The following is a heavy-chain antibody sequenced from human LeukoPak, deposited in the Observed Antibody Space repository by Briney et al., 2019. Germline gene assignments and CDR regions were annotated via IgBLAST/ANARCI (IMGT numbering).Heavy chain of an antibody. Sequence: GGSLRLSCAASGFTFSNYAMTWVRQAPGKGLEWVSSVSGGDGNTYYADSVKGRFSISRDNSKNTVYLQMSGLRAEDTAIYHCAKDRAVGPTADAFDIWGQGTVVIVSS. CDR2: VSGGDGNT. V-gene: IGHV3-23*01. D-gene: IGHD1-26*01. CDR3: AKDRAVGPTADAFDI. J-gene: IGHJ3*02. CDR1: GFTFSNYA.